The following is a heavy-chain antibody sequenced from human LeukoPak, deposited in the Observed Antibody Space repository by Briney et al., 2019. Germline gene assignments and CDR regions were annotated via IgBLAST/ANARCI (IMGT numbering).Heavy chain of an antibody. Sequence: SETLSLTCAVSGGSISSSNWWSWVRQPPGKGLEWIGEIYHSGSTNYNPSLKSRVTISVDMSKNQFSLKLSSVTAADTAVYYCARTTEGGYTYDYFYYYYMDVWGKGTTVTISS. V-gene: IGHV4-4*02. CDR3: ARTTEGGYTYDYFYYYYMDV. D-gene: IGHD5-18*01. J-gene: IGHJ6*03. CDR2: IYHSGST. CDR1: GGSISSSNW.